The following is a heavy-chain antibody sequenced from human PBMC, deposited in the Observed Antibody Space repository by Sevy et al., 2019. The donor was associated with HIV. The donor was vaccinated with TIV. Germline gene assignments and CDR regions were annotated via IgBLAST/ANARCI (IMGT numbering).Heavy chain of an antibody. CDR2: ISTTVSTV. CDR1: GFTFNNFS. Sequence: GGSLRLSCATSGFTFNNFSMSWVRQAPGKGLEWVAYISTTVSTVYYVDSVKGRFTISRDNVKRSLSLQMNSLRAEDTAADYCASGTVRRRTAAHPGLDFWGQGTLVTVSS. CDR3: ASGTVRRRTAAHPGLDF. D-gene: IGHD6-25*01. J-gene: IGHJ4*02. V-gene: IGHV3-48*01.